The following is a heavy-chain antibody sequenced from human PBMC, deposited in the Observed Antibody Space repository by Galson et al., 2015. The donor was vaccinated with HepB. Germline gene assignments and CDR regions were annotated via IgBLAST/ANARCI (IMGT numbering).Heavy chain of an antibody. J-gene: IGHJ4*02. Sequence: KGLEWVSSISSSSSYIYYADSVKGRFTISRDNAKNSLYLQMNSLRAEDTAVYYCARGPPYGSGSHPPHFDYWGQGTLVTVSS. CDR3: ARGPPYGSGSHPPHFDY. V-gene: IGHV3-21*01. CDR2: ISSSSSYI. D-gene: IGHD3-10*01.